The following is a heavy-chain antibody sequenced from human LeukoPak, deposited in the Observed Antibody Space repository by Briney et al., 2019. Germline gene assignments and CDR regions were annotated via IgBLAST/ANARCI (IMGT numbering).Heavy chain of an antibody. CDR1: GGPIDSRSYS. CDR3: ARLKRGYCSDGSCFPLYWFVDL. D-gene: IGHD2-15*01. Sequence: PSETLSLTRSVSGGPIDSRSYSWGWIRQPPGKGLEYIGSIDDSGSTFHDPSLKSQVSISVDTSNNQFSLRLSSVTAADTAVYYCARLKRGYCSDGSCFPLYWFVDLWGRGTLLAVSS. CDR2: IDDSGST. J-gene: IGHJ2*01. V-gene: IGHV4-39*01.